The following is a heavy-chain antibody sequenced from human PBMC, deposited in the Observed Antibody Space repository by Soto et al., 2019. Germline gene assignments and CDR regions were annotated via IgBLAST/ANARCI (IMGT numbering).Heavy chain of an antibody. CDR1: GGSVSSGSYY. D-gene: IGHD2-2*01. J-gene: IGHJ6*02. Sequence: QVQLQESGPGLVKPSETLSLTCTVSGGSVSSGSYYWSWIRQPPGKGLEWIGYIYYSGSTNYNPSLKSRVTISVDTSKNQFSLKLSSVTAADTAVYYCARAPSYCISTSCYGYYYGMDVWGQGTSVTVCS. CDR2: IYYSGST. CDR3: ARAPSYCISTSCYGYYYGMDV. V-gene: IGHV4-61*01.